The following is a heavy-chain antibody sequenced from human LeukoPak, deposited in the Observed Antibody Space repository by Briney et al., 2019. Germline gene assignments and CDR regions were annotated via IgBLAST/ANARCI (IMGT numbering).Heavy chain of an antibody. D-gene: IGHD2-8*01. J-gene: IGHJ4*02. V-gene: IGHV3-48*02. CDR1: GXTFSIYP. CDR2: ISSSSSTI. CDR3: ARDLMGY. Sequence: GRSLRLSCAPSGXTFSIYPMNWVRQAPGKGLDWVSYISSSSSTIHYADSVKGRFTISRDNARNSLYLQMNSLRDEDTAVYYCARDLMGYWGQGTLVTVSS.